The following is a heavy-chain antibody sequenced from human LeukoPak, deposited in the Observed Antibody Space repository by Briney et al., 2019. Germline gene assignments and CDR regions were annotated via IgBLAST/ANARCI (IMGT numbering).Heavy chain of an antibody. CDR2: LYYSGST. V-gene: IGHV4-59*12. Sequence: SETLSLIRTVSGGSISSYYWRWIRQPPGKGLEWIGYLYYSGSTNHNHSLKSRLTISVDTPENQFSLQVSYMAAADARVYYCGTTNYNSSLKSRVTISVDTSKNQFSLKLSSVTAADTAVYYCARDLFDCSGGSCYGDYWGQGTLVTVSS. CDR1: GGSISSYY. D-gene: IGHD3-10*01. CDR3: GTTNYNSSLKSRVTISVDTSKNQFSLKLSSVTAADTAVYYCARDLFDCSGGSCYGDY. J-gene: IGHJ4*02.